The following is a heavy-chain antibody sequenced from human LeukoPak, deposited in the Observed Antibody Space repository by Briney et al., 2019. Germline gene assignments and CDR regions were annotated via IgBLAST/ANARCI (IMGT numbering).Heavy chain of an antibody. J-gene: IGHJ4*02. CDR3: AGHHPRNTVDF. Sequence: SETLSLTCTVSGGSISSYYWSWIRQPPGKGLEWIAYISDIGSINYNPSLKSRVTISLDTSKNQFSLKLSFVTAADTAVHYCAGHHPRNTVDFWGQGTLVTVSS. D-gene: IGHD2/OR15-2a*01. CDR2: ISDIGSI. CDR1: GGSISSYY. V-gene: IGHV4-59*08.